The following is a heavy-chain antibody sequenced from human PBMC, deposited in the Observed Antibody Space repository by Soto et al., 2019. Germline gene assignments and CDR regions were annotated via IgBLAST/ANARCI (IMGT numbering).Heavy chain of an antibody. J-gene: IGHJ4*02. Sequence: PSWTLSLTCSVYVGSFSGYYWTWIRQPPGKGLEWIGEITHSGSTNYNPSLKSRVTISVDTSKNQFSLNLNSVTAADTAVYYCARSSVRGWSYWGQGTLVTVSS. V-gene: IGHV4-34*01. CDR3: ARSSVRGWSY. D-gene: IGHD3-10*02. CDR1: VGSFSGYY. CDR2: ITHSGST.